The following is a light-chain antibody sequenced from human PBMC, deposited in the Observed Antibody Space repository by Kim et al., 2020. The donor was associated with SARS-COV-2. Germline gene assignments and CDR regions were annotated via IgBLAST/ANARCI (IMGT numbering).Light chain of an antibody. J-gene: IGKJ1*01. CDR1: QSISSY. V-gene: IGKV1-39*01. CDR2: GSS. Sequence: DIQMTQSPSSLSASVGDRVTITCRATQSISSYLNWYQLRPGKAPKLLIYGSSSLQSGVPSRFSGSGSGTDFTLTISSLQPEDFAIYCCQQSYNSPWTFGQGTKVDIK. CDR3: QQSYNSPWT.